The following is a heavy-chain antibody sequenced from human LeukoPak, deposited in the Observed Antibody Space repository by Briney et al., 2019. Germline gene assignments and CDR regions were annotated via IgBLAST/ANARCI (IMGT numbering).Heavy chain of an antibody. CDR1: GFTFSNYE. CDR3: AKSERHRDY. V-gene: IGHV3-48*03. J-gene: IGHJ4*02. CDR2: ISSSGSTI. D-gene: IGHD1-1*01. Sequence: GGSLRLSCAASGFTFSNYEMNWVRQAPGKGVEWVSYISSSGSTIYYADSVKGRFNISRDNAKNSLYLQMNSLRAEDTAIYYCAKSERHRDYWGQGTLVTVSS.